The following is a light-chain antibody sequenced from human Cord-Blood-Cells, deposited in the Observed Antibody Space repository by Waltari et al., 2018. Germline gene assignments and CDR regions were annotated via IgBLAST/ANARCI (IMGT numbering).Light chain of an antibody. Sequence: QPALTQPASVSGSPGQLITISCTGTSRYVGSYTLVPCYQQRPGKAPKLMIYEVSKRPSGVSNRFSGSKSGNTASLTISGLQAEDEADYYCCSYAGSSTYVFGTGTKVTVL. V-gene: IGLV2-23*02. CDR1: SRYVGSYTL. CDR2: EVS. J-gene: IGLJ1*01. CDR3: CSYAGSSTYV.